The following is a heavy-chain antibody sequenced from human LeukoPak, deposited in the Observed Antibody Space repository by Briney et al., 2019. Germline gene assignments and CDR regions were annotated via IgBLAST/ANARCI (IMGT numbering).Heavy chain of an antibody. D-gene: IGHD1-7*01. J-gene: IGHJ4*02. CDR3: ATGTTLGDS. CDR2: VNAYRGDF. Sequence: ASVKVSCKASGGTFSSYAISWVRQAPGQGLEWMGWVNAYRGDFGSAQRFLGRVTMTWNASTTTAYIQLTGLTSDDTAVYYCATGTTLGDSWGQGTRVTVSS. CDR1: GGTFSSYA. V-gene: IGHV1-8*02.